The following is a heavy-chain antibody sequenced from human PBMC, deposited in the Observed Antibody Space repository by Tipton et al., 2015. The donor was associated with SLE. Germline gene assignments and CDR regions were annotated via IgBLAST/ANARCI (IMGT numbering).Heavy chain of an antibody. D-gene: IGHD2-8*01. J-gene: IGHJ6*02. V-gene: IGHV3-74*01. CDR3: IRECVNGGADV. CDR1: GFTLSNYW. Sequence: GSLRLSCAASGFTLSNYWMHWVRQAPGKGLVWVSEIKYDGSIANYADSVKGRFIISRDEAKESLYLQMNSLRAADSAKYYCIRECVNGGADVWGQGTTVTVSS. CDR2: IKYDGSIA.